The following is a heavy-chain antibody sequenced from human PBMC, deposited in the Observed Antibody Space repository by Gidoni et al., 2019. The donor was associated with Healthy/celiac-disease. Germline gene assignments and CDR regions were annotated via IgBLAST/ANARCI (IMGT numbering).Heavy chain of an antibody. CDR2: SNTNSGGT. J-gene: IGHJ4*02. Sequence: QVQLVQSGAEVKKPGASVKVSCKASGYTFTGYYMHWVRQAPGQGLEWMGRSNTNSGGTNYAQKFQGRVTMTRDTSISTAYMELSRLRSDDTAVYYCARNGRLVRYSSGWTDYWGQGTLVTVSS. D-gene: IGHD6-19*01. V-gene: IGHV1-2*06. CDR1: GYTFTGYY. CDR3: ARNGRLVRYSSGWTDY.